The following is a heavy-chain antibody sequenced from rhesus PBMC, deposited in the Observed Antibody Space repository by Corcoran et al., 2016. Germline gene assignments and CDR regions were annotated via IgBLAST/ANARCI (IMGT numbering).Heavy chain of an antibody. D-gene: IGHD6-25*01. CDR1: GFTLSCFA. J-gene: IGHJ4*01. Sequence: EVQLVESGGGLAKPGGSLRLSWAASGFTLSCFAMHWVGQAPGKGLEWGSYISRSDSTNYADSVKGRCTISRDNSKNTLSLQMNSLRTEDTAVYYCAKVPYSGSSLDFWGQGVLVTVSS. CDR3: AKVPYSGSSLDF. V-gene: IGHV3-103*01. CDR2: ISRSDST.